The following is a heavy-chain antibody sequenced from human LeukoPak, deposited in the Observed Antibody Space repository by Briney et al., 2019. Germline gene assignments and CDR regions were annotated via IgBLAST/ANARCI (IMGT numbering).Heavy chain of an antibody. D-gene: IGHD3-22*01. CDR1: GFTFSSYA. CDR2: ISGSGGST. Sequence: GGSLRLSCAASGFTFSSYAMSWVRQAPGKGLEWVSAISGSGGSTYYADSVEGRFTISRDNSKNTLYLQMNSLRAEDAAVYYCAKDPRSIYYDSSGYGTWGQGTMVTVSS. V-gene: IGHV3-23*01. J-gene: IGHJ3*01. CDR3: AKDPRSIYYDSSGYGT.